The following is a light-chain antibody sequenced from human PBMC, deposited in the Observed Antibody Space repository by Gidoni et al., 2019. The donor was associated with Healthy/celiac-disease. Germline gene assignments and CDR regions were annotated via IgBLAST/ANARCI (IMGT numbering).Light chain of an antibody. CDR3: QQYNNWPQT. CDR1: QSVNSN. Sequence: EIVMTQSPATLSVSPGERATLSCRASQSVNSNLAWYQQKPGQAPRLLIYGASTRATGIPARFSGSGSGTEFTRTISSLQSEDFAVYYCQQYNNWPQTFGQGTKVEIK. J-gene: IGKJ1*01. CDR2: GAS. V-gene: IGKV3-15*01.